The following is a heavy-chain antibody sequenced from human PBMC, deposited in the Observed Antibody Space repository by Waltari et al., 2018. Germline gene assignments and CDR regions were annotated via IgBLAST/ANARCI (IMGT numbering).Heavy chain of an antibody. Sequence: VQLLQSGGDWVQPGGSLRLSCVKSGSTFGNDAIRWVRQAPGTGLVCVSAISVSDFTYYADSVRGRFTISRDTSKNTVYLQLNSLRGEDAAVYYCAKPFYNWDDPLDSWGQGTLVTVSS. CDR2: ISVSDFT. CDR1: GSTFGNDA. D-gene: IGHD1-20*01. V-gene: IGHV3-23*01. CDR3: AKPFYNWDDPLDS. J-gene: IGHJ4*02.